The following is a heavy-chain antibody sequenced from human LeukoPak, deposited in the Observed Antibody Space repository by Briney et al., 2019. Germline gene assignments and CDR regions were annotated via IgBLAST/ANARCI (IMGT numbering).Heavy chain of an antibody. J-gene: IGHJ4*02. CDR2: IYYNGNT. CDR3: VRRPGGDSGGFFDY. D-gene: IGHD2-21*02. CDR1: GDSISGYY. V-gene: IGHV4-59*08. Sequence: PSGTLSLTCTVSGDSISGYYWNWIRQAPGKGLEWIGQIYYNGNTNYNPSLKSRVTISVDTSKNQFSLKLSSVTAADTAVYYCVRRPGGDSGGFFDYWGQGTPVTVSS.